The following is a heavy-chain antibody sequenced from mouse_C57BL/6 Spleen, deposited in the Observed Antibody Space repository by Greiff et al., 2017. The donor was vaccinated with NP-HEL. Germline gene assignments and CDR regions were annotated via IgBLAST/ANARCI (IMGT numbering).Heavy chain of an antibody. J-gene: IGHJ1*03. Sequence: EVQLQQSGAELVKPGASVKLSCTASGFNIKDYYMHWVKQRPEQGLEWIGWIDPEDGATNYAPKFQGRATITADTSSNTAYLQLSSLTSEDTAVDYCARSRADYYGSSYDWYFDVWGTGTTVTVSS. D-gene: IGHD1-1*01. V-gene: IGHV14-2*01. CDR2: IDPEDGAT. CDR1: GFNIKDYY. CDR3: ARSRADYYGSSYDWYFDV.